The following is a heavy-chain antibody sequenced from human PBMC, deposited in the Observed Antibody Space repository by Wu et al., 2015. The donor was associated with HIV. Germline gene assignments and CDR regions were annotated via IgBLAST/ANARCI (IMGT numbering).Heavy chain of an antibody. V-gene: IGHV1-18*01. CDR3: ARVQFDPKLLHLFRTS. J-gene: IGHJ5*01. CDR2: MAPSSGHI. CDR1: YILTTYP. D-gene: IGHD3-10*01. Sequence: LVQSGPEAKRPGASVKVSCKASYILTTYPIAWVRQAPGQRLEWMGWMAPSSGHIQPAQKFQGRIYMSTNNSAHTAYMELRSLTSDDAAIYFCARVQFDPKLLHLFRTSWAEGT.